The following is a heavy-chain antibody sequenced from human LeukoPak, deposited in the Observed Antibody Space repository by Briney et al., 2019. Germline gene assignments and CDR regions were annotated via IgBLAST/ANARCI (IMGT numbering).Heavy chain of an antibody. V-gene: IGHV5-51*01. J-gene: IGHJ4*02. CDR3: ATPIGASYALH. CDR2: IYPGDSDT. Sequence: GESLQISCQGSGSSFTSYWIGWVRQLPGKGLEWMGIIYPGDSDTRYSPSFQGQVTISADKSISTAYLQWSSLKASDTAMYYCATPIGASYALHWGQGTLVTVSS. D-gene: IGHD5-18*01. CDR1: GSSFTSYW.